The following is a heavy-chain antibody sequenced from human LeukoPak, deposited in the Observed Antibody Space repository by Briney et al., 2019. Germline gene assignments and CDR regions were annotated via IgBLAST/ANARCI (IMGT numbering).Heavy chain of an antibody. Sequence: GGSLRLSCAVSGFTFSSYSMNWVRQAPGKGLEWVSYISSSSNTIYYADSVKGRFTISRDNAKNSLYLQMKSLRAKDTAVYYCARAYAAAGIYWGQGTLVTVSS. V-gene: IGHV3-48*01. D-gene: IGHD6-13*01. J-gene: IGHJ4*02. CDR2: ISSSSNTI. CDR3: ARAYAAAGIY. CDR1: GFTFSSYS.